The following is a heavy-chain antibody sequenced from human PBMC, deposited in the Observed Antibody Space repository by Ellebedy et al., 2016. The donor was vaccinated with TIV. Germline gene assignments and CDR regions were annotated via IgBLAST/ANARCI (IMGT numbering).Heavy chain of an antibody. CDR3: ARTVARLTKVRGVKQDFDY. Sequence: ASVKVSCXASGYTFTSYGISWVRQAPGQGLEWMGWMNPNSGNTGYAQKFQGRVTMTRNTSISTAYMELSSLRSEDTAVYYCARTVARLTKVRGVKQDFDYWGQGTLVTVSS. J-gene: IGHJ4*02. CDR2: MNPNSGNT. CDR1: GYTFTSYG. V-gene: IGHV1-8*02. D-gene: IGHD3-10*01.